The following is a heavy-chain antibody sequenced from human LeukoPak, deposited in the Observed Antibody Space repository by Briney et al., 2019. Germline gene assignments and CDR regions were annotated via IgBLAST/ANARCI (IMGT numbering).Heavy chain of an antibody. CDR3: ALSRQNSITTTFPY. CDR1: GFTFSSYA. J-gene: IGHJ4*02. Sequence: PGGSLRLSCAASGFTFSSYAMNWVRQAPGKGLEWVSAISGSAGSTYYADSVKGRFTISRDNSKNTLYLQMNSLRAEDTAVYYCALSRQNSITTTFPYWGQGTLVTVSS. D-gene: IGHD3-10*01. CDR2: ISGSAGST. V-gene: IGHV3-23*01.